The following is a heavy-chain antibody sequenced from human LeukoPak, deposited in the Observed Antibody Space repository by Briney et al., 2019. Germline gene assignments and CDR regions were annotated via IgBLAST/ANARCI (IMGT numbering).Heavy chain of an antibody. CDR2: IYFSGST. V-gene: IGHV4-59*01. Sequence: PSETLSLTCTVSGDSMRSYYWSWIRQPPRKGLEWIASIYFSGSTNYNPSLKSRVTMSVDTSKNQFSLKLSSVTAADTAVYYCARWDDKRPLWGQGILVTVSS. J-gene: IGHJ4*02. CDR3: ARWDDKRPL. D-gene: IGHD3-9*01. CDR1: GDSMRSYY.